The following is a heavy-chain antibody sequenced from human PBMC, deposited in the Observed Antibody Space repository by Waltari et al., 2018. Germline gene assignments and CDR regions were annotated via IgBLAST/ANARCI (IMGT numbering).Heavy chain of an antibody. CDR3: AADRGRGIYFDY. J-gene: IGHJ4*02. D-gene: IGHD2-15*01. V-gene: IGHV4-4*02. CDR2: IHQSGRT. CDR1: GASIANNYW. Sequence: QVHLQEADPGRVKPSGTLSLTCAVSGASIANNYWWSWVRQPPGKGLEWIGQIHQSGRTNYNPSLDSRAIVSMDTCNNQISLKLTSATAADTAVYYCAADRGRGIYFDYWGQGTLVTVSP.